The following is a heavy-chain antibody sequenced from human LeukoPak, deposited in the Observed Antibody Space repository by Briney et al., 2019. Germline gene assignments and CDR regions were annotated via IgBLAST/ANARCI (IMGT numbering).Heavy chain of an antibody. D-gene: IGHD3-22*01. V-gene: IGHV1-2*02. CDR1: GYTFTGYY. J-gene: IGHJ3*02. Sequence: ASVKVSCKASGYTFTGYYVHWVRQAPGQGLEWMGWINPNSGGTNYAQKFQGRVTMTRDTSISTAYMELSRLRSDDTAVYYCARTTSSGPDAFDIWGQGTMVTVSS. CDR2: INPNSGGT. CDR3: ARTTSSGPDAFDI.